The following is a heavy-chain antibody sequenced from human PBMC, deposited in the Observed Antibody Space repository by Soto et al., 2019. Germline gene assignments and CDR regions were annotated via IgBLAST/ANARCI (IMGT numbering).Heavy chain of an antibody. V-gene: IGHV4-31*03. CDR3: ARAAQQLVRFDAFDI. CDR2: VYYSGST. J-gene: IGHJ3*02. CDR1: GGSISSGGYY. D-gene: IGHD6-13*01. Sequence: QVQLQESGPGLVKPSQTLSLTCTVSGGSISSGGYYWSWIRQHPGKGLEWIGYVYYSGSTYYNPSLKSRVTISVDTSKNQFSLKLSSVTAADTAVYYCARAAQQLVRFDAFDIWGQGTMVTVSS.